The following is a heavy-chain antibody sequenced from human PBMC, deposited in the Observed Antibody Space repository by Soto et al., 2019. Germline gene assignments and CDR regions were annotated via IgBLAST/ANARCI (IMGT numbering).Heavy chain of an antibody. CDR3: AHSGEEMATIPPLYYYGMDV. CDR2: IYWNDDK. V-gene: IGHV2-5*01. J-gene: IGHJ6*02. D-gene: IGHD5-12*01. CDR1: GFSLSTSGVG. Sequence: SGPTLVNPTQTLTLTCTFSGFSLSTSGVGVGWIRQPPGKALEWLALIYWNDDKRYSPSLKSRLTITKDTSKNQVVLTMTNMDPVDTATYYCAHSGEEMATIPPLYYYGMDVWGQGTTVTVSS.